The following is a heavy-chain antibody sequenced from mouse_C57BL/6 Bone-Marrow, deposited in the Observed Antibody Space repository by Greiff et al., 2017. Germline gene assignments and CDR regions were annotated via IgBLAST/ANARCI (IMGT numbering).Heavy chain of an antibody. V-gene: IGHV1-64*01. CDR1: GYTFTSYW. CDR2: IHPNSGST. CDR3: ARWGLRRGGYFDY. D-gene: IGHD2-4*01. Sequence: QVQLQQPGAELVKPGASVKLSCKASGYTFTSYWMHWVKQRPGQGLEWIGMIHPNSGSTNYNEKFKSKATLTVDKSSSTAYMQLSSLTSEDSAVYYCARWGLRRGGYFDYWGQGTTLTVSS. J-gene: IGHJ2*01.